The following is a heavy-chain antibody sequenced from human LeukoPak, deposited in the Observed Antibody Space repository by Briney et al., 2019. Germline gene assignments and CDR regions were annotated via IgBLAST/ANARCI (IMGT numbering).Heavy chain of an antibody. Sequence: GGCLRLSCAASGFTFSSYAMSRVRQAPRNGLDPVTDITSSGDSTYYADSVKGRFTISRDNSKNTLYLQMNSLRAEDTAVYYCAKAYSSAWSHIGHFDHWGQGTLVTVSS. D-gene: IGHD6-19*01. J-gene: IGHJ4*02. CDR2: ITSSGDST. V-gene: IGHV3-23*01. CDR3: AKAYSSAWSHIGHFDH. CDR1: GFTFSSYA.